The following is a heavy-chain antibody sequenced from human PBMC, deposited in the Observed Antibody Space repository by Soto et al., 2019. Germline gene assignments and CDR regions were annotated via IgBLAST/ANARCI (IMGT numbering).Heavy chain of an antibody. D-gene: IGHD4-17*01. CDR1: GGSVSNKTYY. V-gene: IGHV4-61*01. Sequence: SETLSLTCSVSGGSVSNKTYYWSWIRQPPGKRLEWIGYVYYSGTTNYNPSLKSRVTISVDLSKNQFSLRLSSVTTADTALYYCARTTAVPNTLRSRYFFDYWGQGTLVTISS. CDR3: ARTTAVPNTLRSRYFFDY. J-gene: IGHJ4*02. CDR2: VYYSGTT.